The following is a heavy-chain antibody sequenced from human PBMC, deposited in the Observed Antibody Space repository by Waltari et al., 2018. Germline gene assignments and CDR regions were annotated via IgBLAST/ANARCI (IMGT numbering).Heavy chain of an antibody. Sequence: QVQLVQSGAEVKKPGASVKVYPEALQETFTSYAMHWVRQAPGQRLGWMGWINAGKGNTKYSQQFQGRVTITRETSASTAYMELSSLRSEDTAVYYCARARKGATIYPLDYWGQGTLVTVSS. V-gene: IGHV1-3*01. J-gene: IGHJ4*02. CDR1: QETFTSYA. CDR2: INAGKGNT. D-gene: IGHD5-12*01. CDR3: ARARKGATIYPLDY.